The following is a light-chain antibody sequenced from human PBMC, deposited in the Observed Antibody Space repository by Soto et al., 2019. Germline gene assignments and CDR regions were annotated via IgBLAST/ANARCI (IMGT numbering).Light chain of an antibody. CDR3: QQYNSYSKK. Sequence: DIQMTQSPSTLSASVGDRVTITCRASQSISYWLAWYQQKPGNAPKLLIYAASSLESGVPSRFSGSGSGTEFTLTISSLQPDDSASYYCQQYNSYSKKFGQGTKV. J-gene: IGKJ1*01. CDR1: QSISYW. V-gene: IGKV1-5*01. CDR2: AAS.